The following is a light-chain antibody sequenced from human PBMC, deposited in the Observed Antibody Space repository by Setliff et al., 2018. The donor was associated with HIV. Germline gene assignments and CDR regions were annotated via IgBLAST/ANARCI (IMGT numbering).Light chain of an antibody. CDR2: AAS. CDR1: QGISTY. Sequence: DIQLTQSPSFLSASVGDRVTITCRASQGISTYLAWYQQIPGRPPKLLINAASTLQSGVPSRFSGSGSGTKFTLTIGSLQPADFATYFCQQHYTSPQTFGQGTKVDIK. V-gene: IGKV1-9*01. J-gene: IGKJ1*01. CDR3: QQHYTSPQT.